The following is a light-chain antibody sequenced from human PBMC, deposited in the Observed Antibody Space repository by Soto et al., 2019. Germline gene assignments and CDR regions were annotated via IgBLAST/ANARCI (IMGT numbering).Light chain of an antibody. CDR2: AAS. CDR3: QKYSSVPL. CDR1: QGISNY. V-gene: IGKV1-27*01. Sequence: DIQMTQSPSSLSASVGDRVTITCRASQGISNYIAWYQQKPGKAPKLLIYAASTLQSGVPSRFSGSGSGTDFTLTINRLQPEDVATYSCQKYSSVPLFGPGTKVDI. J-gene: IGKJ3*01.